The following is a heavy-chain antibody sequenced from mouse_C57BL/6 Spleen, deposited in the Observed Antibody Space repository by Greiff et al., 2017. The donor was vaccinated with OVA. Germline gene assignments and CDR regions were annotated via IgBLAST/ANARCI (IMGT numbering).Heavy chain of an antibody. CDR2: INPNNGGT. CDR3: ARDSYYGSSYVAWFAY. CDR1: GYTFTDYN. J-gene: IGHJ3*01. Sequence: EVQLQQSGPELVKPGASVKIPCKASGYTFTDYNMDWVKQSHGKSLEWIGDINPNNGGTIYNQKFKGKATLTVDKSSSTAYMELRSLTSEDTAVYYCARDSYYGSSYVAWFAYWGQGTLVTVSA. V-gene: IGHV1-18*01. D-gene: IGHD1-1*01.